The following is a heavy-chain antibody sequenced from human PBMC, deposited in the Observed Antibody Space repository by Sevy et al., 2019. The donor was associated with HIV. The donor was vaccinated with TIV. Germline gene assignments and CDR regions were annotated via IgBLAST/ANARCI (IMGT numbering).Heavy chain of an antibody. D-gene: IGHD2-15*01. CDR1: GYTFTSYR. J-gene: IGHJ4*02. Sequence: ASVKVSCKASGYTFTSYRITWVRQAPGQGLEWMGWVSAHNGDTNYAQKLQGRVTMTTDTSTSTAYMELRTLRSDDTAVYYCARAYCSGGSCYPLAYWGQGTLVTVSS. CDR2: VSAHNGDT. V-gene: IGHV1-18*01. CDR3: ARAYCSGGSCYPLAY.